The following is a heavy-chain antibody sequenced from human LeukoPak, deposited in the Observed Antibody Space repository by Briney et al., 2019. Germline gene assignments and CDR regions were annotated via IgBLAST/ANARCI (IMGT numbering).Heavy chain of an antibody. CDR1: GYTFSSYG. CDR2: ISVYNGDT. CDR3: ARESPGQITMVRGVIIKTYYFDY. D-gene: IGHD3-10*01. V-gene: IGHV1-18*01. Sequence: GASVKVSCKASGYTFSSYGISWVRQAPGQGLEWMGWISVYNGDTNYAQKFQGRVTMTTDTSTSTAYMELRSLRSDDTAVYYCARESPGQITMVRGVIIKTYYFDYWGQGTLVTVSS. J-gene: IGHJ4*02.